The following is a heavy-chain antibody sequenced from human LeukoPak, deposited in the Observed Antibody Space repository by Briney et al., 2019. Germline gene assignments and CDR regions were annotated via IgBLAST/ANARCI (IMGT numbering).Heavy chain of an antibody. Sequence: ASVKVSCKASGYTFTSYYRHRVRQAPGQGLEWMGIINPSGGSTSYAQKFQGRVTMTRDTSTSTVYMELSSLRSEDTAVYYCARDIEQNSPTTVTKDYWGQGTLVTVSS. J-gene: IGHJ4*02. D-gene: IGHD4-17*01. V-gene: IGHV1-46*01. CDR2: INPSGGST. CDR1: GYTFTSYY. CDR3: ARDIEQNSPTTVTKDY.